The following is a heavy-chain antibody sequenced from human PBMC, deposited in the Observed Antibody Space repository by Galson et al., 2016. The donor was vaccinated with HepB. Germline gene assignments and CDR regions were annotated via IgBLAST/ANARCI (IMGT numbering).Heavy chain of an antibody. D-gene: IGHD1-26*01. CDR1: GFTFNSYV. Sequence: SLRLSCAASGFTFNSYVMRWVRQAPGKGLEWVSSISTSGGSTYYADSVKGRFSISRDNSKNTLYLQMNSLRAEDTALYYCAKDIRYSGSVGASDIWGQGTMVTVSS. V-gene: IGHV3-23*01. CDR3: AKDIRYSGSVGASDI. J-gene: IGHJ3*02. CDR2: ISTSGGST.